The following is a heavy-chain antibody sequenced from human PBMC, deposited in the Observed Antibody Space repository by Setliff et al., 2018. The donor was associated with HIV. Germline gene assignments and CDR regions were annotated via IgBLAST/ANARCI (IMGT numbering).Heavy chain of an antibody. CDR1: GFTVSRYY. Sequence: PGESLTISCAASGFTVSRYYMSWVRQAPGKGLEWVSIIYSGGTTYYADSVKGRFIISRHNSNNTLYLQMNSLRAEDSAMYYCARDRGRGMAPSGILDYYYMDVWGKGTTVTVSS. J-gene: IGHJ6*03. V-gene: IGHV3-53*04. CDR3: ARDRGRGMAPSGILDYYYMDV. D-gene: IGHD6-13*01. CDR2: IYSGGTT.